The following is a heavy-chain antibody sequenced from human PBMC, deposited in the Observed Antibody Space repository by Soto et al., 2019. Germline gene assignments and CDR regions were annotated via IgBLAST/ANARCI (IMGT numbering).Heavy chain of an antibody. V-gene: IGHV3-74*01. CDR3: ARVSYGDLSDWDFDL. J-gene: IGHJ2*01. CDR2: INSYGSST. CDR1: GFTFSSYW. Sequence: EVQLVESGGGLVQPGGSLRLSCAASGFTFSSYWMHWVRQAPGKGLVWVSRINSYGSSTNYADSAKGRFTISRDNAKKTLYLQMNSLRDEDTAVYYCARVSYGDLSDWDFDLWGRGTLVTVSS. D-gene: IGHD4-17*01.